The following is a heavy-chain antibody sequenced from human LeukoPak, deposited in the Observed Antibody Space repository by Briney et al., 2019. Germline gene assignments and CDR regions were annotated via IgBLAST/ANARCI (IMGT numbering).Heavy chain of an antibody. Sequence: GGSLRLSCAASGFTFSSYAMSWVRQAPGKGLQWVANMKKDGSETKYGDFVKGRFTISRDNAKNSLFLQMNSLRVEDTAVYYCGRHRSGSGTYFIDYWGQGTLVSVSS. J-gene: IGHJ4*02. V-gene: IGHV3-7*01. CDR1: GFTFSSYA. CDR2: MKKDGSET. CDR3: GRHRSGSGTYFIDY. D-gene: IGHD3-10*01.